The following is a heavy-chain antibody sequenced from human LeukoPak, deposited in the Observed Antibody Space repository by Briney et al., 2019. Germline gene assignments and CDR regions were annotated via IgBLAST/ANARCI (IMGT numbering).Heavy chain of an antibody. D-gene: IGHD5-12*01. J-gene: IGHJ4*02. CDR1: GYTFTRYG. CDR2: ISAYNGET. Sequence: ASVKISSKASGYTFTRYGISWVRHAPGQGLEWMGWISAYNGETNYAQKLQCRVTMTTDTSTSTAYMELRSLISDDTAVYYCAGSVATSDYWGQGPLLTVSS. V-gene: IGHV1-18*01. CDR3: AGSVATSDY.